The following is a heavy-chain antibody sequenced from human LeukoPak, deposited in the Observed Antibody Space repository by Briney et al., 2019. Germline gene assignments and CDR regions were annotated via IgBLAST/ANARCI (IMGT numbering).Heavy chain of an antibody. D-gene: IGHD5-24*01. CDR1: GFSFSSYA. Sequence: GSLRLSCAASGFSFSSYAMHWVRQPPGKGLEWIGEINHSGSTNYNPSLKSRVTISVDTSKNQFSLKLSSVTAADTAVYYCARGRWLQLRAFDIWGQGTMVTVSS. CDR3: ARGRWLQLRAFDI. J-gene: IGHJ3*02. V-gene: IGHV4-34*01. CDR2: INHSGST.